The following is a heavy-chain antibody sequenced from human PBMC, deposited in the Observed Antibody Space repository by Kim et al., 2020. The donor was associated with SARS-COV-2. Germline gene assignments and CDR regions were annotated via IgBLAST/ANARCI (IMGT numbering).Heavy chain of an antibody. Sequence: GGSLRLSCATSGFTFSSYWVHWVRQAPGKGLVWVSRINMDGCNTDHADSVKGRFTISRDNAKNTLYLQMNSLRAEDTAVYYCARGGVSGSYSGVNYGLDVWGQGTTVTVSS. CDR3: ARGGVSGSYSGVNYGLDV. CDR1: GFTFSSYW. D-gene: IGHD3-10*01. V-gene: IGHV3-74*01. J-gene: IGHJ6*01. CDR2: INMDGCNT.